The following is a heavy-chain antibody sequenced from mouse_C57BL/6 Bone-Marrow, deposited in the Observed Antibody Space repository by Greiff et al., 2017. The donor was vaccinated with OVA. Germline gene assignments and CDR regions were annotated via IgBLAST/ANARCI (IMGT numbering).Heavy chain of an antibody. CDR1: GYTFTSYW. CDR2: IDPSDSYT. J-gene: IGHJ3*01. D-gene: IGHD2-3*01. Sequence: QVQLQQPGAELVMPGASVKLSCKASGYTFTSYWMHWVKQRPGQGLEWIGEIDPSDSYTNYNQKFKGKSTLTVDKSSSTAYMQLSSLTSEDSAVYYCARSYDGYSWFAYWSQGTLVTVSA. CDR3: ARSYDGYSWFAY. V-gene: IGHV1-69*01.